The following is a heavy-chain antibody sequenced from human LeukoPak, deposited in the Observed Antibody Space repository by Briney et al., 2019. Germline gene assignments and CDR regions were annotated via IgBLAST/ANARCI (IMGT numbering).Heavy chain of an antibody. J-gene: IGHJ4*02. CDR3: ARVLIVATIVYFDY. CDR1: GFTFSSCW. Sequence: GGSLRLSCAASGFTFSSCWMSWVRQAPGKGLEWVANIKQDGSEKYYVDSVKGRFTISRDNAKNSLYLQMNSLRAEDTAVYYCARVLIVATIVYFDYWGQGTLVTVSS. D-gene: IGHD5-12*01. V-gene: IGHV3-7*01. CDR2: IKQDGSEK.